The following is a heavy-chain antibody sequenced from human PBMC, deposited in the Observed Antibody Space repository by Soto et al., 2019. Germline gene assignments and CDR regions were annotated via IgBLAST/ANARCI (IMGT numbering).Heavy chain of an antibody. CDR3: ARVPAGGNSDYFDP. V-gene: IGHV4-30-4*01. CDR1: GGSFSSGDYY. J-gene: IGHJ4*02. CDR2: IYYTGST. D-gene: IGHD2-21*02. Sequence: TSETLSLTCTVSGGSFSSGDYYWSWIRQPPGKGLEWIGYIYYTGSTYYHPSLKSRVTMSVDTSKNQFSLRLSSVTAADTAVYYCARVPAGGNSDYFDPWGQGTLVT.